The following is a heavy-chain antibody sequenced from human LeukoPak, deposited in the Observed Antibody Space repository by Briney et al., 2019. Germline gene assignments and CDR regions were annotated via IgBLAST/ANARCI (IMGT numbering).Heavy chain of an antibody. J-gene: IGHJ3*01. Sequence: GGSLRLSCAASGFTFSSYAMSWVRQAPGKGLEWVSAISGSGGSTYYADSVKGRFTISRDNSKNTLYLQMNSLRAEDTAVYHCAKVRGYYDSSGYSCWGQGTMVTVSS. D-gene: IGHD3-22*01. CDR3: AKVRGYYDSSGYSC. CDR1: GFTFSSYA. V-gene: IGHV3-23*01. CDR2: ISGSGGST.